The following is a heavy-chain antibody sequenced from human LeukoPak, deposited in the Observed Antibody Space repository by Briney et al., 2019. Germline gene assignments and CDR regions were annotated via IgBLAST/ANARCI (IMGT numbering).Heavy chain of an antibody. CDR2: INPNSGGT. D-gene: IGHD1-26*01. CDR3: ARVGRIVGATTGAFDI. Sequence: ASVKVSCKASGYTFTGYYLHWVRQAPGQGLEWMGWINPNSGGTNYAQKFQGRVTMTRDMSISTAYMELSRLRSDDTAVYYCARVGRIVGATTGAFDIWGQGTMVTVSS. V-gene: IGHV1-2*02. J-gene: IGHJ3*02. CDR1: GYTFTGYY.